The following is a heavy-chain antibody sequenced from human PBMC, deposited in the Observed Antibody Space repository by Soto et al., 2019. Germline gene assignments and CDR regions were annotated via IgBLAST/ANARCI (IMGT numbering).Heavy chain of an antibody. Sequence: QVQLQGSGPGLVKPSETLSLTCTVSGGSISSHYWSWIRQPPGQGLEWIGYIYYSGSTNYIPSLKSRVTISVDTPKSPFSLRLSSVPAADTAVYFCASLDGYDPYCDYWGQGALVTVSS. CDR3: ASLDGYDPYCDY. CDR2: IYYSGST. J-gene: IGHJ4*02. CDR1: GGSISSHY. D-gene: IGHD5-12*01. V-gene: IGHV4-59*08.